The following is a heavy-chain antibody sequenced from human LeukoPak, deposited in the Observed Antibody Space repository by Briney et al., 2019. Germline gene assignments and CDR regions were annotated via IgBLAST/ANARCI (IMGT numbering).Heavy chain of an antibody. D-gene: IGHD2-15*01. J-gene: IGHJ4*02. CDR3: ARKGSY. CDR2: IYTGGST. V-gene: IGHV3-53*01. Sequence: PGGSLRLSCAANGFSVSTTYLSWVRQAPGKGLEWVSVIYTGGSTYYADSVKGRFTISRDNSNNTLYLQMNSLRAEDTAVYYCARKGSYWGQGTLVTVSS. CDR1: GFSVSTTY.